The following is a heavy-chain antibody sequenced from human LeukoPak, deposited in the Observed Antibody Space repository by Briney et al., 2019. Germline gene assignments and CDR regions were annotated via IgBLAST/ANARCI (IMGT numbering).Heavy chain of an antibody. Sequence: GGSLRLSCAASVFTFSTYAMSWVRQAPGTGLGWVSAISGSGGSTYYADSVEGRFTISRDKSKNTLYLQMNSLRAEDTAVYYCAKARGYSGYDSLDYWGQGTLVTVSS. CDR2: ISGSGGST. CDR1: VFTFSTYA. D-gene: IGHD5-12*01. J-gene: IGHJ4*02. V-gene: IGHV3-23*01. CDR3: AKARGYSGYDSLDY.